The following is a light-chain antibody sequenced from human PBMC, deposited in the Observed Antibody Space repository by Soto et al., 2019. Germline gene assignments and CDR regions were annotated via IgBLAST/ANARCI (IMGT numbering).Light chain of an antibody. J-gene: IGKJ1*01. CDR2: GAS. CDR1: QSVSNNY. CDR3: QQYGSSGT. V-gene: IGKV3-20*01. Sequence: DIVLTQSPCTLSLSPGERATLSCGASQSVSNNYLAWYQQKPGHAPSLLIYGASNWATGIPDRLSGSGSGTDFTLTISRLEPEDSAVYYCQQYGSSGTFGQGTKVDIK.